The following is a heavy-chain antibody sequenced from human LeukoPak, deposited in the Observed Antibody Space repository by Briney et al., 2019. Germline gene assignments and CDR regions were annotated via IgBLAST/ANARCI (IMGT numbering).Heavy chain of an antibody. CDR2: INLSGGST. Sequence: GASVKVSCKASGYTFTSYHMHWVRQAPGQGLEWMGKINLSGGSTTYAQKFQGRVTMTRDTSRSTVYMELSSLRSEDTAVYYCARDYVDDIPMIKDYWGQGTLVTVSS. J-gene: IGHJ4*02. CDR1: GYTFTSYH. D-gene: IGHD2-8*01. V-gene: IGHV1-46*01. CDR3: ARDYVDDIPMIKDY.